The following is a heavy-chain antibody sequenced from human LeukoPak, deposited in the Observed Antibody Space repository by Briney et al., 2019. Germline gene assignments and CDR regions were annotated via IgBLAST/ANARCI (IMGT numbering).Heavy chain of an antibody. CDR1: GFTFSIYW. CDR3: VRYTRRYAFDY. V-gene: IGHV3-7*04. CDR2: IKEDGSEK. J-gene: IGHJ4*02. D-gene: IGHD5-18*01. Sequence: GGSLRLSCAASGFTFSIYWMSWVREAPGKGVEWVGNIKEDGSEKYYGVSVRGRFTISRDNAKNSMSLQMNSLRAEDTAVYYCVRYTRRYAFDYWGQGTLVTVSS.